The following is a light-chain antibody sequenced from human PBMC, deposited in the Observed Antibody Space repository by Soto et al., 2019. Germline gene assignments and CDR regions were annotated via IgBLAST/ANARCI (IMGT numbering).Light chain of an antibody. CDR2: DAS. J-gene: IGKJ4*01. Sequence: VWTQAQAALSLSPGEIATLSGGASLSVSSYLSWHQQNPGQARLLLIYDASNRATGIPARFSGSGSGTDFTLTIISLEPEDFGVYYCQQRRRWPLTFGGGTKVEIK. V-gene: IGKV3-11*01. CDR3: QQRRRWPLT. CDR1: LSVSSY.